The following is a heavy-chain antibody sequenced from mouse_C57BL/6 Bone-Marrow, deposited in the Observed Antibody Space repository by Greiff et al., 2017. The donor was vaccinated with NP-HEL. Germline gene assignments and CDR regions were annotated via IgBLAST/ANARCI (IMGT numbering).Heavy chain of an antibody. Sequence: QVQLQQSGAELARPGASVKLSCKASGYTFTSYGISWVKQRTGQGLEWIGEIYPRSGNTYYNEKFKGKATLTADKSSSTAYMELRSLTSEDSAVYFCARPSWDGAWFAYWGQGTLVTVSA. D-gene: IGHD4-1*01. J-gene: IGHJ3*01. V-gene: IGHV1-81*01. CDR1: GYTFTSYG. CDR2: IYPRSGNT. CDR3: ARPSWDGAWFAY.